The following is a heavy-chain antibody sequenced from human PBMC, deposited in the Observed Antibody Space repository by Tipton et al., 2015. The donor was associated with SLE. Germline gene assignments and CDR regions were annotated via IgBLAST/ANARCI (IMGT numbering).Heavy chain of an antibody. CDR1: GFTFDDYA. V-gene: IGHV3-9*01. J-gene: IGHJ6*03. Sequence: SLRLSCAASGFTFDDYAMHWVRQAPGKGLEWVSAISWNSGSIGYADSVKGRFTISRDNAKNSLYLQMNSLRAEDTALYYCAKEGALSSWSEDYYYYMDVWGKGTTVTVSS. CDR2: ISWNSGSI. D-gene: IGHD6-13*01. CDR3: AKEGALSSWSEDYYYYMDV.